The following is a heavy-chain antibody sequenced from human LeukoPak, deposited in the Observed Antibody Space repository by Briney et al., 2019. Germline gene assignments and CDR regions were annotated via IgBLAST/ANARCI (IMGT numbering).Heavy chain of an antibody. D-gene: IGHD3-22*01. CDR1: GFTFANYA. J-gene: IGHJ4*02. CDR2: ISKSGRDI. V-gene: IGHV3-21*01. CDR3: SSESRY. Sequence: GGSLRLSCAASGFTFANYAMSWVRQAPGKGLEWVSSISKSGRDIYYADSVRGRFTISRDNARDSLYLQMNSLRDEDTAMYYCSSESRYWGQGTLVIVSS.